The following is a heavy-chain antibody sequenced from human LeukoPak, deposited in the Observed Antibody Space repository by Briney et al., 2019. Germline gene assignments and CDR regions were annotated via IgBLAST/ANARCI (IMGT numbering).Heavy chain of an antibody. J-gene: IGHJ6*03. CDR3: VMVRGVIPYYYYYMDV. V-gene: IGHV4-39*07. D-gene: IGHD3-10*01. CDR1: GGSISSSSYY. CDR2: IYYSGST. Sequence: SETLSFTCTVSGGSISSSSYYWGWIRQPPRKGLEWIGSIYYSGSTYYNPSLKSRVTISVDTSKNQFSLKLSSVTAADTAVYYCVMVRGVIPYYYYYMDVWGKGTTVTVSS.